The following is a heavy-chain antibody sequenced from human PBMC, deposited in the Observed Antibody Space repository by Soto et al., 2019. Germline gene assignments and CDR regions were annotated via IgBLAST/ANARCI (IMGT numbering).Heavy chain of an antibody. Sequence: LSLTCTVSGGSISSYYWSWIRQPPGKGLEWIGYIYYSGITNYNPSLKSRVTISVDTSKNQFSLTVTSVTAADSALYSCARRISGSTVLDIWGQGTMVTVSS. CDR3: ARRISGSTVLDI. CDR2: IYYSGIT. CDR1: GGSISSYY. J-gene: IGHJ3*02. D-gene: IGHD3-10*01. V-gene: IGHV4-59*08.